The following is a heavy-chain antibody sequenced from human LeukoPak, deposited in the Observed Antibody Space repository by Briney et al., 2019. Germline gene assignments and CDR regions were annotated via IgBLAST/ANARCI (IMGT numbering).Heavy chain of an antibody. Sequence: SETLSLTCTVSGDSISGYYWSWIRQPPGKGLQWIGYINYSGFTKYNPSVKSRITLSVDTPKNQFSLNLTSVTAADTAIYYCARHVKIPVAGFDYWGQGTPVTVSS. J-gene: IGHJ4*02. CDR3: ARHVKIPVAGFDY. V-gene: IGHV4-59*08. CDR1: GDSISGYY. CDR2: INYSGFT. D-gene: IGHD6-19*01.